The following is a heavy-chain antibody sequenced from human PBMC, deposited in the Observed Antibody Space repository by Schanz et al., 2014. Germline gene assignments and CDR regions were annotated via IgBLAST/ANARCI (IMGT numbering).Heavy chain of an antibody. Sequence: QVQLVQSGVEVKRPGASVRVSCKASGYSFTDYAIHWVRQAPGQGLEWMGWISVYHGHTNYAEKVHGRVTMTTDTSTSTAYMELRSLISDDTAVYYCVRDRVSFVRGPLGVDWGQGTQVIVSS. V-gene: IGHV1-18*01. J-gene: IGHJ4*02. CDR1: GYSFTDYA. CDR2: ISVYHGHT. D-gene: IGHD3-10*01. CDR3: VRDRVSFVRGPLGVD.